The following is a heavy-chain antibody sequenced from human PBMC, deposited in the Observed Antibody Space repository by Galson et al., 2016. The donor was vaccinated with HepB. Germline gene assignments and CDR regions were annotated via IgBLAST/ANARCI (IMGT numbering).Heavy chain of an antibody. CDR1: GFTFSSYW. J-gene: IGHJ5*02. CDR2: ISSDGSST. V-gene: IGHV3-74*01. Sequence: SLRLSCAASGFTFSSYWMHWVRQAPGKGLVWVSRISSDGSSTSYADSVKGRFTISRDNAKNTLYLQMNSLRAEDTAVYYCARDLMSPYNWFDPWGQGALVTVSP. CDR3: ARDLMSPYNWFDP.